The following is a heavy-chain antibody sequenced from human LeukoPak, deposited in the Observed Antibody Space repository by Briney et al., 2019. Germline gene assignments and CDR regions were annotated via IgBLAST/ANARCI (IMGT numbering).Heavy chain of an antibody. Sequence: SETLSLTCTVSGGSISSSSYYWGWIRQPPGKGLEWIGSIYYSGSTYYNPSLKSRVTISVDTSKNQFSLKLSSVTAADTAVYYCAREGLRSRAYYFDYWGQGTLVTVSS. D-gene: IGHD4-17*01. J-gene: IGHJ4*02. CDR2: IYYSGST. V-gene: IGHV4-39*07. CDR1: GGSISSSSYY. CDR3: AREGLRSRAYYFDY.